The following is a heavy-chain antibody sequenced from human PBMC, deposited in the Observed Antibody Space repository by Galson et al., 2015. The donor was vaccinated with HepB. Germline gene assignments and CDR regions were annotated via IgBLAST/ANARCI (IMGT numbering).Heavy chain of an antibody. D-gene: IGHD5-18*01. V-gene: IGHV3-21*01. CDR1: GFAFTSYT. J-gene: IGHJ6*02. CDR2: ISSGSNSI. Sequence: SLRLSCAASGFAFTSYTFTWVRQAPGKGLEWVSSISSGSNSIDYADSVEGRFTISRHNAKNSLYLQMNSLRAEDTAVYYCARVIFSYETGNYYGLDVWGQGTTVTVSS. CDR3: ARVIFSYETGNYYGLDV.